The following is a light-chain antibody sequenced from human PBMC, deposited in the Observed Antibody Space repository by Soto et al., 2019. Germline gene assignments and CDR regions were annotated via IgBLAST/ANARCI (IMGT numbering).Light chain of an antibody. J-gene: IGKJ1*01. CDR3: QQRSNWPRT. CDR1: QSVRSSF. Sequence: EIVMTQSPATLSVSPGERATLSCRASQSVRSSFLAWYQQKPGQAPRLLIYDVSNRATGIPARFSGSGSGTDFTLTISSLEPEDFAVYYCQQRSNWPRTFGQGTKVDIK. V-gene: IGKV3-11*01. CDR2: DVS.